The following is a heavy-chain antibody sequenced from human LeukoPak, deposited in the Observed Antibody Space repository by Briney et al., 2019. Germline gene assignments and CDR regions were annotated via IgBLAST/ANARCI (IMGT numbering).Heavy chain of an antibody. Sequence: GGSLRLSCAASGFTFSSYGMYWIRQAPGKGLEWVAVISYHGSNKYYADSLKGRFTISRDNAKDSPYLQMNSLRAEDTAVYYCSRGGTDDPFNSWGQGTLVTVSS. J-gene: IGHJ4*02. CDR1: GFTFSSYG. CDR3: SRGGTDDPFNS. CDR2: ISYHGSNK. D-gene: IGHD1-1*01. V-gene: IGHV3-30*03.